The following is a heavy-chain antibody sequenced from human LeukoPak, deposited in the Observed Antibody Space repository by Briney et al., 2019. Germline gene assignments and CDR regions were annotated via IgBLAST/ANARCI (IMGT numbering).Heavy chain of an antibody. J-gene: IGHJ4*02. D-gene: IGHD4/OR15-4a*01. Sequence: GGSLRLSCAASGFTFSSYAMHWVRQAPGKGLEWVAVISYDGSNKYYADSVKGRFTISRDNSKNSLYLQMNSLRAEDTAVYYCARASNVYYFDYWGQGTLVTVSS. CDR1: GFTFSSYA. V-gene: IGHV3-30*04. CDR2: ISYDGSNK. CDR3: ARASNVYYFDY.